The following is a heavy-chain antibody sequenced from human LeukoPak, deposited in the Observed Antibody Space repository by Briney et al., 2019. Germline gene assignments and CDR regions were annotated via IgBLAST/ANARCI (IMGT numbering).Heavy chain of an antibody. Sequence: PSETLSLTCTVSGGSISSYYWSWIRQPPGKGLEWIGYIYYSGSTNYNPSLKSRVTISVDTSKNQFSLKLSSVTAADTAVYYCAGMPNYYYGMDVWGKGTTVTVSS. V-gene: IGHV4-59*01. J-gene: IGHJ6*04. CDR3: AGMPNYYYGMDV. CDR2: IYYSGST. D-gene: IGHD2-2*01. CDR1: GGSISSYY.